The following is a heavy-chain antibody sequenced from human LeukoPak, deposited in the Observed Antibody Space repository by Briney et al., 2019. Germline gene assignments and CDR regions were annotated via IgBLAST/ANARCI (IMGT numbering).Heavy chain of an antibody. J-gene: IGHJ5*02. CDR2: MNPNSGNT. V-gene: IGHV1-8*01. Sequence: ASVKVSCKASGYTFTSYDINWVRQATGQGLEWMGWMNPNSGNTGYAQKFQGRVTMTRNTSISTAYMELSSLRSEDTAVYYCAGGGVGRREGSAGWFGEILKNWFDPWGQGTLVTVSS. CDR3: AGGGVGRREGSAGWFGEILKNWFDP. CDR1: GYTFTSYD. D-gene: IGHD3-10*01.